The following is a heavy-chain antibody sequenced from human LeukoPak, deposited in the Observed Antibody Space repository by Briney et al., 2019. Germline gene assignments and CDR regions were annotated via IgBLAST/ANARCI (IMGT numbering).Heavy chain of an antibody. Sequence: PGGSLRLSCAASGFSVTNSAMSWVRQAPGKGLEGVSVISVSGGGTYYADSVKGRSTISRDNSKNTLYLQMDSLRAEDTAVYYCAKAAYYYGSGRDPFDYWGQGTLVTVSS. J-gene: IGHJ4*02. D-gene: IGHD3-10*01. CDR1: GFSVTNSA. CDR3: AKAAYYYGSGRDPFDY. CDR2: ISVSGGGT. V-gene: IGHV3-23*01.